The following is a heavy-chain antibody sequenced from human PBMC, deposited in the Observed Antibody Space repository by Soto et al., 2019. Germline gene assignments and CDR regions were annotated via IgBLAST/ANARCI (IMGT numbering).Heavy chain of an antibody. CDR3: AAAKGIAPSLSY. J-gene: IGHJ4*02. CDR2: INPNSGGT. V-gene: IGHV1-2*04. CDR1: GYTFTGYY. D-gene: IGHD6-13*01. Sequence: ASVKVSCKASGYTFTGYYMHWVRQAPGRGLEWMGWINPNSGGTNYAQKFQGWVTMTRDTSISTGYMELSRLRSDDKAVYFSAAAKGIAPSLSYWGQGSLVAVSS.